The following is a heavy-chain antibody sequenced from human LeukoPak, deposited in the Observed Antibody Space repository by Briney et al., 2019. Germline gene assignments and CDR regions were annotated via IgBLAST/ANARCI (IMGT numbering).Heavy chain of an antibody. CDR3: ARDLSWELPTYDAFDI. J-gene: IGHJ3*02. V-gene: IGHV3-21*01. Sequence: GGSLRLSWAASGFTFSSYSINWVRQAPGKGLEWVSSISSSSSYIYYADSVKGRFTISRDNAKNSLYLQMNSLRAEDTAVYYCARDLSWELPTYDAFDIWGQGTMVTVSS. D-gene: IGHD1-26*01. CDR1: GFTFSSYS. CDR2: ISSSSSYI.